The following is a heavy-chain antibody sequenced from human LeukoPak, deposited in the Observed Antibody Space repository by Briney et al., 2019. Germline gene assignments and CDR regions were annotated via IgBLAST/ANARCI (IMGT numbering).Heavy chain of an antibody. D-gene: IGHD3-22*01. CDR3: ATLPPSRYDSSGYYYLTFQH. CDR2: FDPEDGET. V-gene: IGHV1-24*01. CDR1: GYTLTELS. J-gene: IGHJ1*01. Sequence: ASVKVSCKVSGYTLTELSMHWVRQAPGKGLEWMGGFDPEDGETIYAQKFQGRVTMTEDTSTDTAYMELSSLRSEDTAVYYCATLPPSRYDSSGYYYLTFQHWGQGTLVTVSS.